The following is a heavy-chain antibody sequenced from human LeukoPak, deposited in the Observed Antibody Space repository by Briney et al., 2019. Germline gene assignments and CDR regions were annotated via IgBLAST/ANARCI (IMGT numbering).Heavy chain of an antibody. CDR3: ARGRFGWADRRNYYFDY. Sequence: SETLSLTCAVSGYSINNGYYWGWIRQPPGKGLEWIGNIYHSGSTYYNPSLKSRVTISVDTSKNQFSLKLSSVTAADTAVYYCARGRFGWADRRNYYFDYWGQGTLVTVSS. J-gene: IGHJ4*02. D-gene: IGHD1-14*01. V-gene: IGHV4-38-2*01. CDR2: IYHSGST. CDR1: GYSINNGYY.